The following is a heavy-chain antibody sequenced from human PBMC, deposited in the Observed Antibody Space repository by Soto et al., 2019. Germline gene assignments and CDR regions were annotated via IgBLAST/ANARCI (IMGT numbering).Heavy chain of an antibody. CDR1: GGSVTTGSYY. J-gene: IGHJ4*02. D-gene: IGHD4-17*01. Sequence: SESLSLTCTVSGGSVTTGSYYWSWIRQPPGKGLEWIGYIYYSGSTNYNPSLKSRVTISVDTSKNQFSLKLRSVTAADTAVYYCANYPTTVTSDYWGQGTLVTVSS. CDR3: ANYPTTVTSDY. V-gene: IGHV4-61*01. CDR2: IYYSGST.